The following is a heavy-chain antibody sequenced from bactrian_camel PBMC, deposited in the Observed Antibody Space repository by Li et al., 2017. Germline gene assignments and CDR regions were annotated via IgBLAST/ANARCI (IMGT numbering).Heavy chain of an antibody. CDR3: AADPGWNGRCLLHNIAEFDY. Sequence: HVQLVESGGGLVQPGGSLSLSCVATDSWRSMAWFRQAPGKEREGIASIATGSGNTYYADSVKGRFVISQDNAKNTLFLQMNSLKPEDTAMYYCAADPGWNGRCLLHNIAEFDYSGQGTQDTV. V-gene: IGHV3S1*01. J-gene: IGHJ4*01. D-gene: IGHD2*01. CDR1: DSWRS. CDR2: IATGSGNT.